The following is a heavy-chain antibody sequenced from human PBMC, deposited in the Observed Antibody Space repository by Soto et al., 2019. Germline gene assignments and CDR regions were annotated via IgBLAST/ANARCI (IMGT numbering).Heavy chain of an antibody. V-gene: IGHV3-7*03. J-gene: IGHJ3*02. CDR1: GFTFSSYW. D-gene: IGHD2-21*01. Sequence: GGSLRLSCAASGFTFSSYWMSWVRQAPGKGLEWVANIKQDGSEKYYVDSVKGRFTISRDNAKNSLYLQMNSLRAEDTAVYYCARKGGAGRYACDIWGQGTMVTVSS. CDR2: IKQDGSEK. CDR3: ARKGGAGRYACDI.